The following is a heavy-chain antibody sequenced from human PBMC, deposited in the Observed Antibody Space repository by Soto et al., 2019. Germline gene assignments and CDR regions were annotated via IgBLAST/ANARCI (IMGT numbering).Heavy chain of an antibody. V-gene: IGHV1-18*01. J-gene: IGHJ3*02. CDR2: ISAYNGNT. Sequence: ALVKVSCKASGYTFTSYGISWVRQDPGQGLEWMGWISAYNGNTNYAQKLQGRVTMTTDTSTSTAYMELRSLRSDDTAVYYCARDLYSYGHHDAFDIWGQGTMVTVSS. D-gene: IGHD5-18*01. CDR1: GYTFTSYG. CDR3: ARDLYSYGHHDAFDI.